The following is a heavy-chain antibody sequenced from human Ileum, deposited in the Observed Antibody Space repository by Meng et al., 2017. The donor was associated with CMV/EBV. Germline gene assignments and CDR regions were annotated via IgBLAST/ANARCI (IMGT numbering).Heavy chain of an antibody. CDR1: GDSISRYF. V-gene: IGHV4-4*07. J-gene: IGHJ5*02. Sequence: QVQLQESGPGLVKPSEPLSLTCTVSGDSISRYFWSWIRQPAGKGLEWIGRINTSGKTTYSPSLKSRVTMSLDTSKNQFSLRLTSVSAADTALYYCARDLIRDDTGSWFDPWGQGTLVTVSS. CDR2: INTSGKT. CDR3: ARDLIRDDTGSWFDP. D-gene: IGHD3-16*01.